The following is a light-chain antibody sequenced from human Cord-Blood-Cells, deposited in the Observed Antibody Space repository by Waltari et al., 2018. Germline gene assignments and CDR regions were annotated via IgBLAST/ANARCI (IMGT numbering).Light chain of an antibody. CDR3: QQIYSTPFT. V-gene: IGKV1-39*01. CDR2: AAS. J-gene: IGKJ3*01. CDR1: QSISRY. Sequence: IQMTQSPSSLTASVVDRVTITCRASQSISRYLNWYQQKPGKAPKLLIYAASSLQSWVPSRFSGSGSGTDFTLTISSLQPEDFATYYCQQIYSTPFTFGPGTKVDIK.